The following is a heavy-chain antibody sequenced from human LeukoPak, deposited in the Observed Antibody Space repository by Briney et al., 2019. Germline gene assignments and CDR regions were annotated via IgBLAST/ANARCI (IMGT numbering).Heavy chain of an antibody. V-gene: IGHV4-39*01. CDR3: ARQEIAAAGTTADY. CDR2: IYYSGST. J-gene: IGHJ4*02. D-gene: IGHD6-13*01. CDR1: GGSISSSYYY. Sequence: KPSETLSLTCTVSGGSISSSYYYWGWIRQPPGKGLEWIGSIYYSGSTYYNPSLKSRVTISVDTSKNQFSLKLRSVTAADTAVYYCARQEIAAAGTTADYWGQGTLVTVSS.